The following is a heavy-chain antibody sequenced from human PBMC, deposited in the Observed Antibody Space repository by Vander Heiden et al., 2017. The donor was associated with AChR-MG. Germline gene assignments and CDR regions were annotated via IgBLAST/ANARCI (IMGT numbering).Heavy chain of an antibody. CDR3: ARFLAYCSSTSCSLPYWYFDL. D-gene: IGHD2-2*01. J-gene: IGHJ2*01. Sequence: QVQLQESGPALVKPSGTLSPTCAVSGGTIRSSNSWSVGRQPPGKGLEWIGEIYHSGSTNYNPSLKSRVTIAVDKSKNQFSLKLSSVTAADTAVYYCARFLAYCSSTSCSLPYWYFDLWGRGTLVTVSS. CDR1: GGTIRSSNS. V-gene: IGHV4-4*02. CDR2: IYHSGST.